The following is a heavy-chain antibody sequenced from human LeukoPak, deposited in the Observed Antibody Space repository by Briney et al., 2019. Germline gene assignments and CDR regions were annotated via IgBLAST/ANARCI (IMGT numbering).Heavy chain of an antibody. V-gene: IGHV7-4-1*02. Sequence: ASVTVSCKASGYTFTSYAMDWVRQAPGQGLEWMGWINTNTGNPTYAQGFTGRFVFTLDTSVSTAYLQISSLKSEDTAVYYCARDYYYDGSGYFIRDWGGERTLIAVSA. CDR1: GYTFTSYA. CDR2: INTNTGNP. J-gene: IGHJ4*02. D-gene: IGHD3-22*01. CDR3: ARDYYYDGSGYFIRDW.